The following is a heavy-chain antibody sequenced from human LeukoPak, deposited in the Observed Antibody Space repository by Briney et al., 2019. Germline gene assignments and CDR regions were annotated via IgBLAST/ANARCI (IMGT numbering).Heavy chain of an antibody. D-gene: IGHD2-21*02. V-gene: IGHV4-61*02. J-gene: IGHJ2*01. CDR3: ASHCGGDCPDWYFDL. Sequence: SETLSLTCTVSGGSISSGSYYWSWIRQPAGKGLEWIGRIYTSGSTNYNPSLKSRVTISVDTSKNQFSLKLSSVTAADTAVYYCASHCGGDCPDWYFDLWRRGTLVTVSS. CDR1: GGSISSGSYY. CDR2: IYTSGST.